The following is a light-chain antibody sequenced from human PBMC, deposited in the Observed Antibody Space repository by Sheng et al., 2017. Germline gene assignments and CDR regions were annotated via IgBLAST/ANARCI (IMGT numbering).Light chain of an antibody. CDR1: NSNIGNDN. CDR3: AGWDAGLSGYV. CDR2: NDN. V-gene: IGLV1-47*02. J-gene: IGLJ1*01. Sequence: QAVLTQPPSASGTPGQRVTISCSGSNSNIGNDNVYWYQQTPRNGPKLLIYNDNQRPSGVPDRFSGSKSGTSASLAISGLRSEDEADYYCAGWDAGLSGYVFGAGTKVTVL.